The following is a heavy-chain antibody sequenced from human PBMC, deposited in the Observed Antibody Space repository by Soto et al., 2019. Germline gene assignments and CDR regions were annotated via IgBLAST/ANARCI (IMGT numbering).Heavy chain of an antibody. D-gene: IGHD6-19*01. Sequence: QVHLVQSGAEVKKPGASVKVSCKASGYTFENYYMHWVRQAPGQGLEWLGIIDPTGGRTTYAQKFQDRVTMTRDTSTSTVYMELSSLGSNDTALYYCARELQFPHQETGMDVWGQGTTVTVSS. CDR2: IDPTGGRT. CDR1: GYTFENYY. CDR3: ARELQFPHQETGMDV. V-gene: IGHV1-46*02. J-gene: IGHJ6*02.